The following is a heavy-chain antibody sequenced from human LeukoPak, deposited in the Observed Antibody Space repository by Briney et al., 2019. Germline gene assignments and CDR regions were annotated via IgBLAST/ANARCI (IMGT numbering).Heavy chain of an antibody. V-gene: IGHV3-30*04. Sequence: GRSLRLSCAASGFTFSSYAMHWVRQAPGKGLEWVAVISFDGGNKDYADSVKGRFTISRDNLKNTLDLQMSSLRAEDTVVYYCARVRVRAVIITYYYYAMDVWGRGTTVIVS. J-gene: IGHJ6*02. D-gene: IGHD3-10*01. CDR1: GFTFSSYA. CDR3: ARVRVRAVIITYYYYAMDV. CDR2: ISFDGGNK.